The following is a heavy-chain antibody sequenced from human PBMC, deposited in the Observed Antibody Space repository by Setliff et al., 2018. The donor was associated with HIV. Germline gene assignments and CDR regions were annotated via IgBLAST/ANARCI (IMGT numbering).Heavy chain of an antibody. J-gene: IGHJ6*02. CDR3: ARDNFWSGFGGFD. V-gene: IGHV1-2*06. CDR2: INPNSGDP. Sequence: ASVKVSCKASGCTFTDSYIHWVRQAPGQGLEWMGRINPNSGDPNYAQKFQGRVIMTRDTSINTAYMELSRLRSDDTAVFYCARDNFWSGFGGFDWGQGTKVTV. D-gene: IGHD3-3*01. CDR1: GCTFTDSY.